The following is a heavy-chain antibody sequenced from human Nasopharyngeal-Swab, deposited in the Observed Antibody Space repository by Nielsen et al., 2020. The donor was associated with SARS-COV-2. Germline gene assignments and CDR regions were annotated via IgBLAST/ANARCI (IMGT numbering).Heavy chain of an antibody. J-gene: IGHJ4*02. D-gene: IGHD3-10*01. V-gene: IGHV4-59*01. CDR2: IYYSGST. CDR3: ARDPGRGFDY. Sequence: RQAPGKGLEWIGYIYYSGSTNYSPSLKSRVAISVDTSKNQFSLKLSSVTAADTAVYYCARDPGRGFDYWGQGTLVTVSS.